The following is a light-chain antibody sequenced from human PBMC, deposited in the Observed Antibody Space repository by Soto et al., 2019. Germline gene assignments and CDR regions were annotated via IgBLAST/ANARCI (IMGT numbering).Light chain of an antibody. CDR1: QDISNY. CDR2: DAS. V-gene: IGKV1-33*01. Sequence: DIHMTQSPSSLSASVGDRVTITCQASQDISNYLNWYQQKLGKAPKLLIYDASNLETGVPSSLSGSASGTDFPFTISSMPPEDIATYYCQQYSPIITFGHGTRLEIK. CDR3: QQYSPIIT. J-gene: IGKJ5*01.